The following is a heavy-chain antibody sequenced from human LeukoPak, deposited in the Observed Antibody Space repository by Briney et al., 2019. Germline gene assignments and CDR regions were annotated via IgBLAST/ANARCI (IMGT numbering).Heavy chain of an antibody. D-gene: IGHD3-10*01. Sequence: SETLSLTCTVSGGSISSSTYYWGWIRQPSEKGLEWIGSIYYSDSTYYNPSLKSRVIISVDTSKNQFSLKLSSVTAADTAVYYCAGHFRGAARYYGSGSYLNWFDPWGQGTLVTVSS. J-gene: IGHJ5*02. V-gene: IGHV4-39*01. CDR2: IYYSDST. CDR1: GGSISSSTYY. CDR3: AGHFRGAARYYGSGSYLNWFDP.